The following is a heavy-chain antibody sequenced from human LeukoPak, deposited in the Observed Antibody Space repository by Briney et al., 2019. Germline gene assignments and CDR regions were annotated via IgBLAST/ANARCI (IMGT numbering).Heavy chain of an antibody. D-gene: IGHD2-21*02. CDR2: ISSSSSYI. CDR1: GFTFSSYA. J-gene: IGHJ3*02. V-gene: IGHV3-21*01. Sequence: PGGSLRLSCAASGFTFSSYAMHWVRQAPGKGLEWVSSISSSSSYIYYADSVKGRFTISRDNAKNSLYLQMNSLRAEDTAVYYCARDILSSVTAPENAFDIWGQGTMVTVSS. CDR3: ARDILSSVTAPENAFDI.